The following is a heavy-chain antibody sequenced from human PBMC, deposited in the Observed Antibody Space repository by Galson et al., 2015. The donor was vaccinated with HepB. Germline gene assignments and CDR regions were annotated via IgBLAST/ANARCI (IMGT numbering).Heavy chain of an antibody. V-gene: IGHV3-9*01. J-gene: IGHJ4*02. D-gene: IGHD3-10*01. CDR3: TKGRITFVRGELES. CDR2: LSWNGDKI. CDR1: GFKFDDYA. Sequence: SLRLSCAASGFKFDDYAMHWVRQVPTKGLEWVSGLSWNGDKIGYADSVEGRFTVSRDNDNNSLHLEMNSLRPGDTGVYYCTKGRITFVRGELESWGRGVLVTVSS.